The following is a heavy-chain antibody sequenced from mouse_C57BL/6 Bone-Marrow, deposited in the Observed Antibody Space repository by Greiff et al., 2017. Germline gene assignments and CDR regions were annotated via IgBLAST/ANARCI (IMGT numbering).Heavy chain of an antibody. CDR3: ARSRGMIHYYAMDY. D-gene: IGHD2-3*01. CDR1: GYTYTSYW. J-gene: IGHJ4*01. Sequence: QVQLQQPGAELVKPGASVKLSCKASGYTYTSYWMHWVKQRPGRGLEWIGRIDPNSGGTKYNEKFKSKATLTVDKPSSTAYMQLSSLTSEDSAVYYCARSRGMIHYYAMDYWGQGTSVTVSS. CDR2: IDPNSGGT. V-gene: IGHV1-72*01.